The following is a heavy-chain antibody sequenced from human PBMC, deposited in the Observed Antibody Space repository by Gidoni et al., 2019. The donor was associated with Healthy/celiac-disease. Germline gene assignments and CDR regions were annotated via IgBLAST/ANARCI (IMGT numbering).Heavy chain of an antibody. D-gene: IGHD2-21*02. CDR2: ISSSSSYI. J-gene: IGHJ2*01. Sequence: EVQLVESGGGLVKPGGSLRLSCAASGFTFSSYSMNWVRQAPGKGLEWVSSISSSSSYIYYADSVKGRFTISRDNAKNSLYLQMNSLRAEDTAVYYCARGVTTDWYFDLWGRGTLVTVSS. CDR1: GFTFSSYS. CDR3: ARGVTTDWYFDL. V-gene: IGHV3-21*01.